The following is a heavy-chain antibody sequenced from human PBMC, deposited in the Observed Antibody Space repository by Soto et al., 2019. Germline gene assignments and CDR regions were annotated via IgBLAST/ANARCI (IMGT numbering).Heavy chain of an antibody. Sequence: QVQLQQWGAGLLKPSETLSLTCAVYGGSFSGYYWSWIRQPPGKGLEWIGEINHSGSTNYNPSLKSRVTISVDTSTNQFSLKLSSVPAADTAVYYCARGQGKNAILTGYWDYFDYWGQGTLVTVSS. J-gene: IGHJ4*02. V-gene: IGHV4-34*01. CDR3: ARGQGKNAILTGYWDYFDY. D-gene: IGHD3-9*01. CDR2: INHSGST. CDR1: GGSFSGYY.